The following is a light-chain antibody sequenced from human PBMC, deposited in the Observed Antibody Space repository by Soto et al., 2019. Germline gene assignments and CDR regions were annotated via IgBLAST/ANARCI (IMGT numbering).Light chain of an antibody. J-gene: IGKJ5*01. CDR2: KAS. V-gene: IGKV1-5*03. CDR3: QHLNSYPIT. Sequence: DIQMTQSPSTLSASVGDRVTITCRASQSISSWLAWYQQKPGKAPKLLIYKASSLESGVPSRFSGGGSGTEFTLTISSLQPEDFATYYCQHLNSYPITFGQGTRLEIK. CDR1: QSISSW.